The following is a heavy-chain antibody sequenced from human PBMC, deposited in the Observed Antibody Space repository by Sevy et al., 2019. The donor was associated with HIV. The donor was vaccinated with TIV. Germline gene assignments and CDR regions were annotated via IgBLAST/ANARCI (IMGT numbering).Heavy chain of an antibody. J-gene: IGHJ4*02. CDR1: GGSITSYY. CDR2: VHNGGST. V-gene: IGHV4-59*01. Sequence: SETLSLICTVSGGSITSYYWAWIRQPPGKGLEWIGNVHNGGSTNYNPSLKSRLTISVDTTNNQFSLKLGSVTVADTAVYFCARPHTSGWTRFEHWGQGILVTVSS. D-gene: IGHD6-19*01. CDR3: ARPHTSGWTRFEH.